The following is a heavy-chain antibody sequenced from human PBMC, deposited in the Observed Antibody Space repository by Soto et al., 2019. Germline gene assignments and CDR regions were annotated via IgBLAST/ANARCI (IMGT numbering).Heavy chain of an antibody. CDR2: IKSKTDGGTT. D-gene: IGHD3-22*01. CDR3: TTVYYYDSSGLFY. Sequence: VGSLRLSCAASGFTFSNAWMNWVRQAPGKGLEWVGRIKSKTDGGTTDYAAPVKGRFTISRDDSKNTLYLQMNSLKTEDTAVYYCTTVYYYDSSGLFYWGQGTLVTVSS. V-gene: IGHV3-15*07. J-gene: IGHJ4*02. CDR1: GFTFSNAW.